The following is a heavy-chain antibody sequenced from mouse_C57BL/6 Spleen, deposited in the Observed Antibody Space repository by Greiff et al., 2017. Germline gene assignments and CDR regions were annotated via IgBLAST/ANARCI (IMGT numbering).Heavy chain of an antibody. CDR2: INPSNGGT. CDR1: GYTFTSDW. Sequence: VQLQQPGTELVKPGASVKLSCKASGYTFTSDWMHWVKQRPGQGLEWIGYINPSNGGTKYNEKFKGKATLTVDKSSSTAYMPLSSLTSEDAAVYFYSGTLLHAKDYWGQGTSVTVSS. J-gene: IGHJ4*01. CDR3: SGTLLHAKDY. V-gene: IGHV1-53*01. D-gene: IGHD2-14*01.